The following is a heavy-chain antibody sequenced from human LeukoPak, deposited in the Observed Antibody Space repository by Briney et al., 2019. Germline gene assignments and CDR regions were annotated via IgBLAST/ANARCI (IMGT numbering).Heavy chain of an antibody. V-gene: IGHV3-23*01. CDR2: ISGSGAGT. J-gene: IGHJ4*02. CDR1: GFTFSSSA. D-gene: IGHD4-17*01. CDR3: AKHVGNDYGRPFDY. Sequence: LSGGSLRLSCAASGFTFSSSAMSWVRQAPGKGLEWVSGISGSGAGTKHADSVKGRFTISRDNSKNTLYLQVNSLRVEDTAVYYCAKHVGNDYGRPFDYWGQGTLVTVSS.